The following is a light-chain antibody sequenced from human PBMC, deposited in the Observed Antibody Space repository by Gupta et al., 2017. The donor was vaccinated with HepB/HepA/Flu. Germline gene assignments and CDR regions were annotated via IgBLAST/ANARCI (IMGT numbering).Light chain of an antibody. J-gene: IGKJ2*01. CDR1: QSISSW. V-gene: IGKV1-5*03. CDR2: KAS. Sequence: DIQMTQSPSTLSASVGDRVTITCRASQSISSWLDWYQHKPGKAPKLLIYKASNLKSGVPSRFSGSGAGTEFTPTIRSLQADDFATYYCQQCVSYLFGQGTKLEIK. CDR3: QQCVSYL.